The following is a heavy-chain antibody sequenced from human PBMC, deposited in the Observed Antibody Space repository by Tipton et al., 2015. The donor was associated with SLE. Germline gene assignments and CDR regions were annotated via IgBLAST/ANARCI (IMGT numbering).Heavy chain of an antibody. V-gene: IGHV3-53*01. CDR2: IYVPGDT. CDR1: WFCVTNNY. J-gene: IGHJ4*02. D-gene: IGHD1/OR15-1a*01. CDR3: AKFEKTTYFYLDS. Sequence: SLRLSCAASWFCVTNNYLSCVRQAPGKGLEWASVIYVPGDTYYADSVKGRFTISRDNSKSTVYLDMLSLSADDTATYYCAKFEKTTYFYLDSWGQGTLVSVAS.